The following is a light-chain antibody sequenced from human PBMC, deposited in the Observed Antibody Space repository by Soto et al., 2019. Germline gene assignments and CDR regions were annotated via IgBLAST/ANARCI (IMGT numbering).Light chain of an antibody. V-gene: IGKV4-1*01. J-gene: IGKJ4*01. CDR3: QQFWTTPVS. Sequence: IVMTQSPDSLAVSRGERATINCKSSQSLLYNSSNKAFLAWYQQRPGQSPKLLISWASNRESGVPDRFRGSGSGAAFTLTITSLQTEDVAVYYCQQFWTTPVSFGGGTKVEI. CDR1: QSLLYNSSNKAF. CDR2: WAS.